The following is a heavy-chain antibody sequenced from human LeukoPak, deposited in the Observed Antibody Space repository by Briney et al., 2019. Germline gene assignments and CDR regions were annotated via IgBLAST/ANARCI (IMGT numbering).Heavy chain of an antibody. CDR2: MNPNSGNT. J-gene: IGHJ5*02. CDR3: ARGPTYYDFWSGKMGLDP. D-gene: IGHD3-3*01. Sequence: ASVKVSCKASGYTFTSYDINWVRQATGQGLEWMGWMNPNSGNTGYAQKFQGRVTITRNTSISTAYMELSSLRSEDTAVYYCARGPTYYDFWSGKMGLDPWGQGTLVTVSS. V-gene: IGHV1-8*03. CDR1: GYTFTSYD.